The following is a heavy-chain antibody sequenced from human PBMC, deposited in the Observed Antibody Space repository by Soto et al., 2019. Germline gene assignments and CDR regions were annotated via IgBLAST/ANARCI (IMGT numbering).Heavy chain of an antibody. CDR1: GGSVSSGSYY. Sequence: PSETLSLTCTVSGGSVSSGSYYWSWIRQPPGKGLEWIGYIYYSGSTNYNPSLKSRVTISVDRSKNQFSLKLSSVTAADTAVYYCARVDNWNYPLFDPWGKGTLVTVSS. V-gene: IGHV4-61*01. CDR2: IYYSGST. CDR3: ARVDNWNYPLFDP. D-gene: IGHD1-7*01. J-gene: IGHJ5*02.